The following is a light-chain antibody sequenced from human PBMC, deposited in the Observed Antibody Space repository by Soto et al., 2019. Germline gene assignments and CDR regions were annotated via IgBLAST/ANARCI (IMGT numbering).Light chain of an antibody. Sequence: EIVLTQSPGTLSLSPGERATLSCRASQSVSSSYLAWYQQKPGQAPRLLIYGASSRATGIPDRFSGSGSVTDFALTISRLEPEDLAVYYCQQYCSSAYTFGHGTKLEIK. CDR3: QQYCSSAYT. CDR2: GAS. CDR1: QSVSSSY. V-gene: IGKV3-20*01. J-gene: IGKJ2*01.